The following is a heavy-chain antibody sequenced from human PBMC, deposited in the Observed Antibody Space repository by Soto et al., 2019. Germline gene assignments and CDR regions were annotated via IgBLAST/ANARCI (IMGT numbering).Heavy chain of an antibody. CDR3: AKDSVAKLLMDV. CDR1: GGTFSSYA. V-gene: IGHV1-69*01. J-gene: IGHJ6*02. D-gene: IGHD2-15*01. CDR2: IIPIFGTA. Sequence: QVQLVQSGAEVNKPGSSVKVSCHASGGTFSSYAISWLRQAPGQGLEWMGGIIPIFGTANYAQKFQGRVKITADESTSKAYMELSSLSPEDADVYYCAKDSVAKLLMDVWGQGTTVTVSS.